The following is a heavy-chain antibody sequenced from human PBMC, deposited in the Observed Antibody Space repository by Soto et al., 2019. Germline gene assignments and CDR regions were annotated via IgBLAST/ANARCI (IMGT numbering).Heavy chain of an antibody. CDR3: AKAVTLVRGINPYSYGLDV. V-gene: IGHV3-23*01. D-gene: IGHD3-10*01. CDR1: GFPFSSYV. CDR2: ISGGGGST. J-gene: IGHJ6*02. Sequence: DVQLLESGGGLVQPGGSLRLSCAVSGFPFSSYVMTWVRQAPGKGLEWVSVISGGGGSTNYAESVKGRFTISRDNSENTLYLQMNSLRAEDTALYYCAKAVTLVRGINPYSYGLDVWGQGTTVTVSS.